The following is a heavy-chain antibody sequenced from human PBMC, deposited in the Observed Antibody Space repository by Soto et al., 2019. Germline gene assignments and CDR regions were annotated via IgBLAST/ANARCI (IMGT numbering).Heavy chain of an antibody. Sequence: GGSLRLSCAASGFIFSNLSLDWVRQAPGKGLEWVGRSRNKANSYSTSYAASLKGRFTIFRDDSRSLLYLQMNSLTSEDTAVYYCTRPPISATPGDDYWGQGT. J-gene: IGHJ4*02. CDR3: TRPPISATPGDDY. V-gene: IGHV3-72*01. CDR1: GFIFSNLS. D-gene: IGHD2-21*01. CDR2: SRNKANSYST.